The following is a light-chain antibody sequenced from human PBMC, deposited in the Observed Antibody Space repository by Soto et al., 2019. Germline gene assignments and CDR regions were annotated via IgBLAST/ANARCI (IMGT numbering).Light chain of an antibody. J-gene: IGKJ4*01. CDR3: QQFSSYPLT. CDR2: DAS. CDR1: QSVSNNY. V-gene: IGKV3-20*01. Sequence: EIVLTQSPGTLSLSPGERATLSCRASQSVSNNYLAWYQQKPGQAPRLLIYDASSRATGIPDRFSGGGSGTDFTLTISRLEPEDFAVYYCQQFSSYPLTFGQGTKV.